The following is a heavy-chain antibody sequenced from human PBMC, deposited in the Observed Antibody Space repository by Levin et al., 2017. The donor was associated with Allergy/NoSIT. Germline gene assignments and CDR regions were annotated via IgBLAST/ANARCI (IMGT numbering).Heavy chain of an antibody. CDR1: WFPFRSYW. J-gene: IGHJ4*02. V-gene: IGHV3-7*04. CDR2: IKEDGSDK. D-gene: IGHD3-10*01. CDR3: ARDESGYGV. Sequence: LSLPCAASWFPFRSYWMSWLRQTPGKGLEWVANIKEDGSDKYYVDSVKGRFTISKDNAKNSLYLQMNSLRVEDTAIYYCARDESGYGVWGQGTLVTVSS.